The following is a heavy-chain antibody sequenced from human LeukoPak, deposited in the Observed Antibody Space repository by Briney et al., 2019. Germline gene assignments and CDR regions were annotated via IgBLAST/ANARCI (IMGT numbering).Heavy chain of an antibody. Sequence: SETLSLTCTVSGGSISSYYWSWIRQPAGKGLEWIGRIYTSGSTNYNPSLKSRVIMSVDTSKNQFSLKLSSVTAADTAVYYCARGMRGYSYGYFDYWGQGTLVTVSS. CDR2: IYTSGST. CDR1: GGSISSYY. D-gene: IGHD5-18*01. CDR3: ARGMRGYSYGYFDY. V-gene: IGHV4-4*07. J-gene: IGHJ4*02.